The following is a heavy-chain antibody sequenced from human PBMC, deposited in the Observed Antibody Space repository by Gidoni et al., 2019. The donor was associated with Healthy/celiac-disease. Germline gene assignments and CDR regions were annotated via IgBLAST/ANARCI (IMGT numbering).Heavy chain of an antibody. CDR2: IWYDGSNK. V-gene: IGHV3-33*01. J-gene: IGHJ6*02. CDR3: ARDGGLAARPDDYYYYGMDV. D-gene: IGHD6-6*01. Sequence: QVQLVASGGGVVQPGRSLRLPCPAPGFTFSSSGLPWVRQAPGKGLEWVAVIWYDGSNKYYADSVKGRFTISRDNSKNTLYLQMNSLRAEDTAVYYCARDGGLAARPDDYYYYGMDVWGQGTTVTVSS. CDR1: GFTFSSSG.